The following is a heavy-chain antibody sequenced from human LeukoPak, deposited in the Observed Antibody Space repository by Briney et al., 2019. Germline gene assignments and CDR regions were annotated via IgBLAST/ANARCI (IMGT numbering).Heavy chain of an antibody. J-gene: IGHJ4*02. CDR1: GFTFSDAW. V-gene: IGHV3-15*01. D-gene: IGHD1-26*01. CDR2: IKSRNRGETV. CDR3: TTDGSTTSSNTFDY. Sequence: GGSLRLSCAASGFTFSDAWMNWVRLAPGKGLEWVGRIKSRNRGETVDYAAPVKGRFTISRDDSKTTVYLQMNSLKTEDTAIYYCTTDGSTTSSNTFDYWGQGTLVTVSS.